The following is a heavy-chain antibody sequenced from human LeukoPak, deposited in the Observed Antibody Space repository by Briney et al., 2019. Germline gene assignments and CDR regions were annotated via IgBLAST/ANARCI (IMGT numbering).Heavy chain of an antibody. CDR2: ISWNSGSI. Sequence: PGGSLRLSCAAPGFTFDDYAMHWVRQAPGKGLEWVSGISWNSGSIGYADSVKGRFTISRDNAKNSLYLQMNSLRAEDTAVYYCARDRTKPGSRRYNWFDPWGQGTLVTVSS. V-gene: IGHV3-9*01. CDR1: GFTFDDYA. D-gene: IGHD1-26*01. CDR3: ARDRTKPGSRRYNWFDP. J-gene: IGHJ5*02.